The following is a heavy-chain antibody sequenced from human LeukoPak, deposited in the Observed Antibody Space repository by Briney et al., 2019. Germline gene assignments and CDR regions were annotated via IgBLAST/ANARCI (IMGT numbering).Heavy chain of an antibody. D-gene: IGHD2-21*02. CDR2: ISGYNGNT. Sequence: ASVNVSCKASGYTFISYGISWVRQAPGQGREWMGWISGYNGNTNYAQNLQGRVTKTTDTSTSTAYMELRSVRSDDTAVYCCARGLGVVTAQSEQPKPRYFDLWGRGTQVTVSS. V-gene: IGHV1-18*01. CDR3: ARGLGVVTAQSEQPKPRYFDL. J-gene: IGHJ2*01. CDR1: GYTFISYG.